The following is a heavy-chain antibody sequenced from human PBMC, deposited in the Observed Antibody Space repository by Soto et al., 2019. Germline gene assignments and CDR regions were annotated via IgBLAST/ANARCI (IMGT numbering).Heavy chain of an antibody. Sequence: RRLSCAASAFTFSSYAMHWVRQAPGKGLDWVAVISYDGSDKYYADSVKGRFTVSRDNSKNTLYLQMNSLRADDTAVYFCVRDIMRASEAASLDYWGQGTQVIVSS. J-gene: IGHJ4*02. CDR3: VRDIMRASEAASLDY. CDR1: AFTFSSYA. CDR2: ISYDGSDK. V-gene: IGHV3-30-3*01.